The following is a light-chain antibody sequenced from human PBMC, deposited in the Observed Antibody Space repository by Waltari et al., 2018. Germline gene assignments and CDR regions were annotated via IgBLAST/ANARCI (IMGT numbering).Light chain of an antibody. V-gene: IGKV3-11*01. CDR1: QNVNRN. J-gene: IGKJ4*01. Sequence: EILLTQSPVTLYLSPGQRATLSCRASQNVNRNLAWYQHKPGQAPRLLIYDAAIRATGIPPRFSGSGSGTDFTLTISSLEPEDFAVYFCQQRDNWPPFTFGGGTKVEIK. CDR2: DAA. CDR3: QQRDNWPPFT.